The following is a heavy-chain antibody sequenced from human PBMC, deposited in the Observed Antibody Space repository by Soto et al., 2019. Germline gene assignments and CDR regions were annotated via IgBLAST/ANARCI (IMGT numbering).Heavy chain of an antibody. CDR3: AGDTSDCDCWSGLNWFDT. CDR2: IYYSGST. J-gene: IGHJ5*02. CDR1: GGSVSSGSYY. D-gene: IGHD3-3*01. Sequence: SETLSLTCTVSGGSVSSGSYYWSWIRQPPGKGLEWVGYIYYSGSTNYNPSLKSRVTISVDTSKNQFSLKLSSVTAADTAAYYGAGDTSDCDCWSGLNWFDTWGQGTLVTVSA. V-gene: IGHV4-61*01.